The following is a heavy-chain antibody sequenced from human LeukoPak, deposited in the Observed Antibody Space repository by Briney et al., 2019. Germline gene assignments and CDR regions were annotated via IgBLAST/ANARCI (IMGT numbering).Heavy chain of an antibody. CDR2: IGDTDNRA. J-gene: IGHJ3*02. CDR3: ARTHRRYFDWLKFVDAFDI. Sequence: GGSLRLSCAASGFTFRSYAMTWVRQAPGKGLEWLSGIGDTDNRAYYAASVKGRFTISRDNSKNTLYLQMNSLRAEDTALYYCARTHRRYFDWLKFVDAFDIWGQGTMVTVSS. V-gene: IGHV3-23*01. CDR1: GFTFRSYA. D-gene: IGHD3-9*01.